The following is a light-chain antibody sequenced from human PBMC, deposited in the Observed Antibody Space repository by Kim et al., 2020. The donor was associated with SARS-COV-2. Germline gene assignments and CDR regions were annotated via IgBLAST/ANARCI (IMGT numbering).Light chain of an antibody. V-gene: IGLV3-21*04. Sequence: SVAPGKTARITCGGNNSGSKSVHWYQQKPGQAPVLVIYYDSARPSGIPERFYGSNSGNTATLTISRVEAGDEADYYCQVCDSGVVFGGGTQLTVL. CDR2: YDS. J-gene: IGLJ2*01. CDR1: NSGSKS. CDR3: QVCDSGVV.